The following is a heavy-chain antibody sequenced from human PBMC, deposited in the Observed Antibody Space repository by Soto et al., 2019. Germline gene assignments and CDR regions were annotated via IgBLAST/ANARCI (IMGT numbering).Heavy chain of an antibody. J-gene: IGHJ4*02. CDR3: ASIYYGSGKPLGY. Sequence: EVQLVESGGGLVQPGGSLRLSCAASGFTFSSYSMNWVRQAPGKGLEWVSYISSSSSTIYYADSVKGRFTISRDNAKNSLYLQMNSLRAEDTAVYYCASIYYGSGKPLGYWRQGTLVTVSS. CDR1: GFTFSSYS. V-gene: IGHV3-48*01. D-gene: IGHD3-10*01. CDR2: ISSSSSTI.